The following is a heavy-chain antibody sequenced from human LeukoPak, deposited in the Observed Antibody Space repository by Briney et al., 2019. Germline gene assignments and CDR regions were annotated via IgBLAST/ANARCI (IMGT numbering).Heavy chain of an antibody. V-gene: IGHV3-30*04. CDR3: ARGSFRFYDSSDAFDI. CDR1: GFTFSTYT. Sequence: GGSLRLSCAAFGFTFSTYTMHWVRQAPGKGLEWVAVISYDGSDKYYADSVKGRFTISRDSSKNTLYLQMNRLRAEDTAVYYCARGSFRFYDSSDAFDIWGRGTMVTVSS. D-gene: IGHD3-22*01. J-gene: IGHJ3*02. CDR2: ISYDGSDK.